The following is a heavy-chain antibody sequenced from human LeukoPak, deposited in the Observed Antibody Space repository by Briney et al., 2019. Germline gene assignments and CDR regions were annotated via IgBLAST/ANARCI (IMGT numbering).Heavy chain of an antibody. CDR1: GYTFTGYY. J-gene: IGHJ4*02. Sequence: ASVTVSCKASGYTFTGYYIHWVRQAPGQGLEWMGWINPSSGGPNYAQKFQGRVTMTTDTSITTANMELSRLRSDDTAMYYCARGAVSGSLFSDYWGRGTLVTVSS. CDR2: INPSSGGP. D-gene: IGHD3-16*01. V-gene: IGHV1-2*02. CDR3: ARGAVSGSLFSDY.